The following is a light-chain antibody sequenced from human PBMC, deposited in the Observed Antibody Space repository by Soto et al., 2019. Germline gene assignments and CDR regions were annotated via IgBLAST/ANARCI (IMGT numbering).Light chain of an antibody. Sequence: DIQMTQSPSSLSASVGDRVTITCQASQDISTHLTWFHQKPGKAPKLLIYDVSILETGVPSRFSGSGSGTHFNFSISSLQPEDIATYYCQQFDSLPLSFGGGTRVEIK. CDR1: QDISTH. CDR3: QQFDSLPLS. J-gene: IGKJ4*01. V-gene: IGKV1-33*01. CDR2: DVS.